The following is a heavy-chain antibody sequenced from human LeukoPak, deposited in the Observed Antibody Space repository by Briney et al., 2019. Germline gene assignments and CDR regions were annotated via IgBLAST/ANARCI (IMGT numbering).Heavy chain of an antibody. CDR3: ARKESGTNAFDI. CDR1: GGSISSSSYY. CDR2: IYYSGST. Sequence: PSETLSLTCTVSGGSISSSSYYWGWIRQPPGKGLEWIGSIYYSGSTYYNPSLKSRVTISVDTSKNQFSLKLSSVTAADTAVYYCARKESGTNAFDIWGQGTMVTVSS. J-gene: IGHJ3*02. D-gene: IGHD2-2*01. V-gene: IGHV4-39*01.